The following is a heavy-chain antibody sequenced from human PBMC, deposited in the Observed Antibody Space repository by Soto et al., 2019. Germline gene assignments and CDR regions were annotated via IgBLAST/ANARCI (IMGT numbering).Heavy chain of an antibody. Sequence: QITLKESGPPLVKPTQTLTLTCSFSGFSLSTRGVGVGWIRQPPGKALEWLALIFWDDDKWYSPSLRSRLTITEDTSNNQVVLTKTNMYPVDTATYYCAHRSRGYAYYFDQWGQGTLVTVSS. CDR3: AHRSRGYAYYFDQ. V-gene: IGHV2-5*02. CDR1: GFSLSTRGVG. J-gene: IGHJ4*02. D-gene: IGHD5-12*01. CDR2: IFWDDDK.